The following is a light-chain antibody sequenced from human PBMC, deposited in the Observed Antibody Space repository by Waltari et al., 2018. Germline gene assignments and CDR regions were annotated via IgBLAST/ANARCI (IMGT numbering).Light chain of an antibody. V-gene: IGKV3-20*01. Sequence: DIVLTPSPGTLSLSPGERVTLSCRASQSVSNNYLAWYQQKPGQAPRLLIFAASNRATGIPDRFSGSGSGTDFTLTISRLEPEHFAVYYCQQYGTSPWTFGQGTKVEIK. J-gene: IGKJ1*01. CDR3: QQYGTSPWT. CDR1: QSVSNNY. CDR2: AAS.